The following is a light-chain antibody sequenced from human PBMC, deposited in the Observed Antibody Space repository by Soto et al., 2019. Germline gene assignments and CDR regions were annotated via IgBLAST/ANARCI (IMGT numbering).Light chain of an antibody. CDR2: AAS. CDR1: QDIGDD. V-gene: IGKV1-27*01. Sequence: DIQMTQTPSSLSASVGDRVTITCRASQDIGDDLAWYQQKPGQVPKLLISAASTLQSGVPSRFRGSGSGTEFTLTISSLQPDDFATYDCQQYNSYSTVGQGTKVDIK. J-gene: IGKJ1*01. CDR3: QQYNSYST.